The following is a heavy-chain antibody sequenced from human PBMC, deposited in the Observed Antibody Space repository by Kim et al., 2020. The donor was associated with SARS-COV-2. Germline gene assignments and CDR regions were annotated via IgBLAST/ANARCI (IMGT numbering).Heavy chain of an antibody. J-gene: IGHJ4*02. V-gene: IGHV3-23*01. D-gene: IGHD3-22*01. CDR3: AKAAKRTMIVVDTKYYFDY. Sequence: GRFTISRDNAKNTLYLQMNSLRAEDTAVYYCAKAAKRTMIVVDTKYYFDYWGQGTLVTVSS.